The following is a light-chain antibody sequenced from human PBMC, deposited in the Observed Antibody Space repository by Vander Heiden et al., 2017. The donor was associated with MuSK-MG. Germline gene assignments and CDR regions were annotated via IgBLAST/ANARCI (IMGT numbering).Light chain of an antibody. J-gene: IGLJ2*01. V-gene: IGLV1-40*01. CDR2: GHS. CDR3: QSYDSSLSAVI. CDR1: SSNIGANYD. Sequence: QSVLTQPPSVSGAPGQRITISCSGTSSNIGANYDVHWYQRLPGAGPKCRISGHSSRPAGVPDRFAASNSGASASLAISGLRVEDEGDYVCQSYDSSLSAVIFGGGTKL.